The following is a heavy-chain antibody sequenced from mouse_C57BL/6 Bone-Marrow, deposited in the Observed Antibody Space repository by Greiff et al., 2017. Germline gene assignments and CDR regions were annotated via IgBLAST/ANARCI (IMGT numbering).Heavy chain of an antibody. D-gene: IGHD2-5*01. CDR2: IRNKANGYTT. J-gene: IGHJ3*01. V-gene: IGHV7-3*01. CDR3: ARSSPYSNYPAWFAY. CDR1: GFTFTDYY. Sequence: ELQGVESGGGLVQPGGSLSLSCAASGFTFTDYYMSWVRQPPGKALEWLGFIRNKANGYTTEYSASVKGRFTISRDNSQSILYLQMNALRAEDSATYYCARSSPYSNYPAWFAYWGQGTLVTVSA.